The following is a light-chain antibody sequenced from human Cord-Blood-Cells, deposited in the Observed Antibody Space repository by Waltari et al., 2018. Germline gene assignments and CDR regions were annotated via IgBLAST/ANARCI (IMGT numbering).Light chain of an antibody. J-gene: IGLJ3*02. CDR1: SRDAGGYNY. CDR2: DVS. Sequence: QSALTQPASVSGSPGQSITISCTGTSRDAGGYNYVSWSQQHPGKAPKLMIYDVSKRPSGVSNRFSGSKSGNTASLTISGLQAEDEADYYCSSYTSSSSWVFGGGTKLTVL. V-gene: IGLV2-14*01. CDR3: SSYTSSSSWV.